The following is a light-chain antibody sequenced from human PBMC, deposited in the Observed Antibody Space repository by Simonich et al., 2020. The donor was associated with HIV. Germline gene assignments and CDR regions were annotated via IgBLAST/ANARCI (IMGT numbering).Light chain of an antibody. V-gene: IGLV2-11*01. J-gene: IGLJ2*01. Sequence: SALTQPASVSGSPGQSITISCTGTSGDVGGYNYFSWYQQHPGKAPKLMIYDGSKRPSGVPERFSGSKSGNTASLTISGLQAEDEADYYCCSYAGSFVVFGGGTKLTVL. CDR1: SGDVGGYNY. CDR3: CSYAGSFVV. CDR2: DGS.